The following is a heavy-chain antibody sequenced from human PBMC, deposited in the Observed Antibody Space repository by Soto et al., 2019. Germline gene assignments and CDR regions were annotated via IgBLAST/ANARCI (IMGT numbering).Heavy chain of an antibody. V-gene: IGHV1-3*01. CDR3: ARGITSGHPQYFQH. Sequence: SCKASGYTFTIDVMHWVRQAPGQRLEWMGWINAGNGNTKYSQNFQGRVTITRDTSASTAYMEVSSLRSEDTAVYYCARGITSGHPQYFQHWGQGTLVTVSS. D-gene: IGHD2-8*01. CDR1: GYTFTIDV. J-gene: IGHJ1*01. CDR2: INAGNGNT.